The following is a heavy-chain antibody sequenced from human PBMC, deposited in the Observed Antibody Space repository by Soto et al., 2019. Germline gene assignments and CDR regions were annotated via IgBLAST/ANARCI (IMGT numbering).Heavy chain of an antibody. CDR2: ISSDGSNR. CDR3: AKDLIQQQLVPYYYYYYGMDV. V-gene: IGHV3-30-3*01. D-gene: IGHD6-13*01. CDR1: GFTFSDYA. J-gene: IGHJ6*02. Sequence: QVQLVESGGGVVQPGRSLRLSCAASGFTFSDYALHWVRQAPGKGLEWVTVISSDGSNRYYADSVKGRFTISRDNSKNTLYLQMNSLRAEDTAVYYCAKDLIQQQLVPYYYYYYGMDVWGQGTTVTVSS.